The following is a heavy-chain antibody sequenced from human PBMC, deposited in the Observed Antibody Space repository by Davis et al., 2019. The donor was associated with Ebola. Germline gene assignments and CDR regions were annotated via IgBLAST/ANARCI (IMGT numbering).Heavy chain of an antibody. J-gene: IGHJ6*04. CDR3: ARDLVVVVAATHGHYYGMDV. D-gene: IGHD2-15*01. Sequence: SVKVSCKASGGTFSSYTISWVRQAPGQGLEWMGRIIPILGIANYAQKFQGRVTITADKSTSTAYMELSSLRAEDTAVYYCARDLVVVVAATHGHYYGMDVWGKGTTVTVSS. CDR2: IIPILGIA. V-gene: IGHV1-69*04. CDR1: GGTFSSYT.